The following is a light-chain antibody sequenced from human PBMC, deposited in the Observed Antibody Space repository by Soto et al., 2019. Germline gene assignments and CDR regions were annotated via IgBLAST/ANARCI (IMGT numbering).Light chain of an antibody. CDR2: AAS. J-gene: IGKJ4*01. CDR3: QQHADWPLT. V-gene: IGKV3-11*01. CDR1: RSVGNN. Sequence: EIVLTQSPATLYSSPGERVTLSCRASRSVGNNLDWYQKKPGQAPGLLIYAASTKATGIPARFSGSGSGTDFTLTISSLEPEDFAVYYCQQHADWPLTFGGGTKVEIK.